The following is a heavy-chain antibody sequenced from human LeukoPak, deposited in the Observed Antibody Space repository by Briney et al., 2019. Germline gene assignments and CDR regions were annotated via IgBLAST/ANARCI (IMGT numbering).Heavy chain of an antibody. J-gene: IGHJ4*02. CDR1: GGSISGYY. D-gene: IGHD3-10*01. Sequence: PSETLSLTCTVSGGSISGYYWSWIRQPPGKGLEWIGYIYYSGSTNYNPSLKSRVTISLDTSKNQFSLKLSSVTAADTAVYYCARVLTYGSRTYYVDYWGQGTLVTVSS. CDR2: IYYSGST. CDR3: ARVLTYGSRTYYVDY. V-gene: IGHV4-59*01.